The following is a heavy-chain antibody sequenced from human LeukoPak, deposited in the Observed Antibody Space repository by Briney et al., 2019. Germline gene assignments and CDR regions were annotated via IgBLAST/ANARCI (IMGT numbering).Heavy chain of an antibody. J-gene: IGHJ4*02. CDR2: IYYSGST. D-gene: IGHD6-19*01. V-gene: IGHV4-59*01. CDR3: AREAGTFDY. CDR1: GGSISSYY. Sequence: SETLSLTCTVSGGSISSYYWSWIRQPPGKGLEWIGYIYYSGSTNYNPSLKSRVTISVDTSKNQFSLKLSSVTAADTAVHYCAREAGTFDYWGQGTLVTVSS.